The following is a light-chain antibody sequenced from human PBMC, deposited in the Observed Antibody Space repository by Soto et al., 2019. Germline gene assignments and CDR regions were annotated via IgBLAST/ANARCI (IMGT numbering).Light chain of an antibody. CDR3: QQYHSFSYT. V-gene: IGKV1-5*03. Sequence: DIQMTQSPSTLSASVGDRVTITCRASQSISSWLAWYQQKPGKAPKILISKASSLESGVPSRFSGSGSGTEFTLNISSLQPDDFAIYYCQQYHSFSYTFGQGTKLEIK. J-gene: IGKJ2*01. CDR1: QSISSW. CDR2: KAS.